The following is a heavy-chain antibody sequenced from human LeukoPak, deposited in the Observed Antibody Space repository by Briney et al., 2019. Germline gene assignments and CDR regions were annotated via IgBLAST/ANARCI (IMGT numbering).Heavy chain of an antibody. D-gene: IGHD2-2*01. V-gene: IGHV3-30*02. Sequence: PGGSLRLSCAASGFTFSSYGMHWVRQAPGKGLEWVAFIRYDGSNKYYADSVKGRFTISRDNSKNTLYLQMNSLRAEDTAVYYCATWGGCSSTSCQDAFDIWGQGTMVTVSS. CDR1: GFTFSSYG. CDR2: IRYDGSNK. J-gene: IGHJ3*02. CDR3: ATWGGCSSTSCQDAFDI.